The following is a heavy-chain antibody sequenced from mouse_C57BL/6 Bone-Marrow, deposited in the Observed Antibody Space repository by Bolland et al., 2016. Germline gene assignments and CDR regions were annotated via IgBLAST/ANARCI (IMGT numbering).Heavy chain of an antibody. CDR3: ARGKGYDYDDWFAY. V-gene: IGHV1-55*01. J-gene: IGHJ3*01. Sequence: TNYNEKFKSKATLTVDTSSSTAYMQLSSLTSEDSAVYYCARGKGYDYDDWFAYWGQGTLV. CDR2: T. D-gene: IGHD2-4*01.